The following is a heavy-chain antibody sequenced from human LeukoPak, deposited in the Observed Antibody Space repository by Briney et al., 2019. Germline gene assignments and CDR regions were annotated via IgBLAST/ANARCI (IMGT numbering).Heavy chain of an antibody. CDR1: GFTFSDFW. J-gene: IGHJ4*02. D-gene: IGHD1-26*01. Sequence: PGTSLRLSCAASGFTFSDFWMHWVRQGPEKRLAWVARIRTDGGVTDYADSVKGRFTISRDNTKSTLYLQMNSLRVEDTAVYYCTRSLYSGTNSDYWGQGTLVTVSS. V-gene: IGHV3-74*01. CDR2: IRTDGGVT. CDR3: TRSLYSGTNSDY.